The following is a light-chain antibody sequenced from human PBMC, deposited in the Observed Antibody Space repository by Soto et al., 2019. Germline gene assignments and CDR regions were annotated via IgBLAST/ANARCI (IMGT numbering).Light chain of an antibody. CDR3: SSYTSSGTLVV. V-gene: IGLV2-14*01. J-gene: IGLJ2*01. CDR2: DVS. Sequence: QSALTQPAYVSGSPGQSITISCTGTSSDVGGYKYVSWYQQHPGKAPKLMIYDVSNRPSGVSNRFSGSKSGNTASLTISGLQAEDEADYYCSSYTSSGTLVVVSGGTKLTVL. CDR1: SSDVGGYKY.